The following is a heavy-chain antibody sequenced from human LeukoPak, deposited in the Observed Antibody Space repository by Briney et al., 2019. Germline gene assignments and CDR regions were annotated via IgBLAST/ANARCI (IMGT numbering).Heavy chain of an antibody. D-gene: IGHD1-26*01. CDR1: GFTFSSYS. CDR2: ISSGGSSI. J-gene: IGHJ4*02. Sequence: GGSLRLSCAASGFTFSSYSMNWVRQAPGKGLEWVSYISSGGSSIYYADSVKGRFTISRDNAKNSLYLQMNSLRAEDTAVYYCANSPQWELLGYWGQGTLVTVSS. CDR3: ANSPQWELLGY. V-gene: IGHV3-48*01.